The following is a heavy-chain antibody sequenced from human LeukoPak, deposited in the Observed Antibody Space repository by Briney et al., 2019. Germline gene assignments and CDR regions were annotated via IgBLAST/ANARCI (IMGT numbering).Heavy chain of an antibody. CDR1: GFTFSSYW. Sequence: GGSLRLSCAASGFTFSSYWMSWVRQAPGKGLEWVANIKQDGSEKYYVDSVKGRFTISRDNAKNSLSLQMNSLRAEDTAVYYCAELGITMIGGVWGKGTTVTISS. CDR3: AELGITMIGGV. CDR2: IKQDGSEK. J-gene: IGHJ6*04. V-gene: IGHV3-7*01. D-gene: IGHD3-10*02.